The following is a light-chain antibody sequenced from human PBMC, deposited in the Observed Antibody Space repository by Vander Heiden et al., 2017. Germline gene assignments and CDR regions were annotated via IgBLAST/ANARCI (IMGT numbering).Light chain of an antibody. Sequence: QSVRTQPPSMSQAPRQRVTISCSGSSSNIENNAVNWYQQLPGKAPKLLIYYDNLLASGVSDRFSGSKSGTSASLAIRGLRSEDEADYYCASWDDSLHGPVFGGGTKLTVL. V-gene: IGLV1-36*01. CDR1: SSNIENNA. J-gene: IGLJ3*02. CDR2: YDN. CDR3: ASWDDSLHGPV.